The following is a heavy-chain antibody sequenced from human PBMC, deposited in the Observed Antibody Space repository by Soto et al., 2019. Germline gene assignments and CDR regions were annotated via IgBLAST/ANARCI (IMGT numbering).Heavy chain of an antibody. CDR3: ARAQLRFLEWLLYSAMDV. Sequence: GGSLRLSCAASGFTFSSYSMNWVRQAPGKGLEWVSSISSSSSYIYYADSVKGRFTISRDNAKNSLYLQMNSLRAEDTAVYYCARAQLRFLEWLLYSAMDVWGKGTTVTVSS. CDR1: GFTFSSYS. V-gene: IGHV3-21*01. J-gene: IGHJ6*03. D-gene: IGHD3-3*01. CDR2: ISSSSSYI.